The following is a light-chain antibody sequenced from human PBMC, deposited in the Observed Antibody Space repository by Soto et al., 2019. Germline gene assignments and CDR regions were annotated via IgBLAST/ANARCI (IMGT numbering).Light chain of an antibody. Sequence: QSVLTQPASVSGSPGQSITISCSGTSSDVGGYNYVSWYQLHPGKAPKLMIHEVSERPSGVSNRFSGSKSGNTASLTISGLHAEDEADYSCASYVTGNTHVFGRGTKVTVL. CDR1: SSDVGGYNY. J-gene: IGLJ1*01. CDR2: EVS. V-gene: IGLV2-14*01. CDR3: ASYVTGNTHV.